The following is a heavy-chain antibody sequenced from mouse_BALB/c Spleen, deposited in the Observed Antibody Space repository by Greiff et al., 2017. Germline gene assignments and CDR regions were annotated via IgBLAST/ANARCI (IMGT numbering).Heavy chain of an antibody. Sequence: EVLLVESGGGLVKPGGSLKLSCAASGFTFTDYYMYWVRQTPEKRLEWVATISDGGSYTYYPDSVKGRFTISRDNAKNNLYLQMSSLKSEDTAMYYCARDRDGYYWFAYWGQGTLVTVSA. CDR2: ISDGGSYT. D-gene: IGHD2-3*01. V-gene: IGHV5-4*02. CDR3: ARDRDGYYWFAY. J-gene: IGHJ3*01. CDR1: GFTFTDYY.